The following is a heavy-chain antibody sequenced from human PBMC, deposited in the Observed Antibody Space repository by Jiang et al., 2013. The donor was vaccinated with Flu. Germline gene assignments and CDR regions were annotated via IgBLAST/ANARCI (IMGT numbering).Heavy chain of an antibody. Sequence: QLVESGGGLVQPGGSLKLSCAASGFTFSGSDIHWVRQASGKGLEWVGRIRNKARNYATAYTASVEGNFAISRDDSKNTAYLQMNSLKTEDTAMYYCIRHQSGDTWLDPWGQGTLVTVSS. CDR2: IRNKARNYAT. CDR1: GFTFSGSD. J-gene: IGHJ5*02. CDR3: IRHQSGDTWLDP. V-gene: IGHV3-73*01.